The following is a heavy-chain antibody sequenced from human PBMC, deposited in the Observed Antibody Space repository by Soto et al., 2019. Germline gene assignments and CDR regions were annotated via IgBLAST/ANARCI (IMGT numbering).Heavy chain of an antibody. CDR3: ATHPPYGPLDH. D-gene: IGHD4-17*01. J-gene: IGHJ4*02. V-gene: IGHV4-59*08. CDR2: IYYSRST. CDR1: GGSISSYY. Sequence: SETLSLTCTVSGGSISSYYWSWIRQPPGKGLEWIGYIYYSRSTNYNPSLKSRVTISVDTSKNQFSLRLTSVTTADTAVYYCATHPPYGPLDHWGQGTLVTVAS.